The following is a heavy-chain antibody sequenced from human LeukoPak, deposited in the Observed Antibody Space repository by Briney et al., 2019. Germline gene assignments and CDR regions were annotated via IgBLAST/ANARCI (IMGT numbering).Heavy chain of an antibody. Sequence: GRSLRLSCAASGFTFDDYAMHWVRQAPGKGLEWVSGISWNSGSIGYADSVKGRFTISRDNAKNSLYLQMNSLRAEDTALYYCAKAIVVVAAPLGYWGQGTLVTVSS. CDR2: ISWNSGSI. J-gene: IGHJ4*02. CDR3: AKAIVVVAAPLGY. D-gene: IGHD2-15*01. CDR1: GFTFDDYA. V-gene: IGHV3-9*01.